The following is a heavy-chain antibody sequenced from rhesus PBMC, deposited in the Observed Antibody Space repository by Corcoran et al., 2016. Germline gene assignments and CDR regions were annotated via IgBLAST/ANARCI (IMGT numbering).Heavy chain of an antibody. CDR1: GGSISDSYR. J-gene: IGHJ4*01. Sequence: QVQLQESGPGVVKPSETLSLTCAVSGGSISDSYRWSWIRQPPGKGLECIGYTYCSSTSTNYNPPLKSRVTISKATSKNQFSLKLSSVTAADTAVYYCARSIAAVDFDYWGQGVLVTVSS. V-gene: IGHV4S10*01. CDR3: ARSIAAVDFDY. D-gene: IGHD6-25*01. CDR2: TYCSSTST.